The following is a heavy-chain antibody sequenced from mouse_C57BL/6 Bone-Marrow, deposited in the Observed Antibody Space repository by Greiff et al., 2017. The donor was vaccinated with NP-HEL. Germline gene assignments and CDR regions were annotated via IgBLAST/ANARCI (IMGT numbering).Heavy chain of an antibody. J-gene: IGHJ4*01. Sequence: QVQLKQSGPGLVAPSQSLSISCTVSGFSLTSYAISWVRQPPGKGLEWLGVIWPGGGTTYYSALKSRLSISKDNSKSQVFLKMNSLQTDDTARYYCARNWFYAMDYWGQGTSVTVSS. D-gene: IGHD2-2*01. CDR1: GFSLTSYA. CDR3: ARNWFYAMDY. V-gene: IGHV2-9-1*01. CDR2: IWPGGGT.